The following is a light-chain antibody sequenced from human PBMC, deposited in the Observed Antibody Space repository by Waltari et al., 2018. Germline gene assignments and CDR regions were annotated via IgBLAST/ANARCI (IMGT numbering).Light chain of an antibody. CDR1: SRDVGGYNY. V-gene: IGLV2-14*03. Sequence: QSALTQPAPVSGSPGQSTTISCPGTSRDVGGYNYVPWHQQHPGKAPTLMIYDVTKRPSGVSNRFSGSKSGNTASLTISGLQAEDEADYYCSSYSSSSTLLFGGGTKLTVL. CDR2: DVT. J-gene: IGLJ2*01. CDR3: SSYSSSSTLL.